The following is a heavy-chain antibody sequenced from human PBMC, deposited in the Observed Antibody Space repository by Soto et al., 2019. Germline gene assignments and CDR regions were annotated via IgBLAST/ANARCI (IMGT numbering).Heavy chain of an antibody. D-gene: IGHD3-22*01. Sequence: QVQLVQSGAEVKKPGSSLKVSCKASGGTFSSHTISWVRLAPGQGLEWMGRTIPILGITNYAQNFQGRVTLTADTSTGTASMELSSLRSEDTAAYYCGISRHDSNFYYYGTDVWGQGTTVTVSS. CDR1: GGTFSSHT. CDR3: GISRHDSNFYYYGTDV. CDR2: TIPILGIT. J-gene: IGHJ6*02. V-gene: IGHV1-69*02.